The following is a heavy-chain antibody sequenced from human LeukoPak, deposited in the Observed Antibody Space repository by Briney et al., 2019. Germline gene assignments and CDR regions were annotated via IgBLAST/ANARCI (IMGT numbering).Heavy chain of an antibody. CDR3: AKAVVPYYYDSSGRRDYYYMDV. J-gene: IGHJ6*03. CDR2: ISGSGGST. D-gene: IGHD3-22*01. CDR1: GFTFSSYA. V-gene: IGHV3-23*01. Sequence: GGSLRLSCAASGFTFSSYAMSWVRQAPGKGLEWVSAISGSGGSTYYADSAKGRFTISRDNSKNTLYLQMNSLRAEDTAVYYCAKAVVPYYYDSSGRRDYYYMDVWGKGTTVTVSS.